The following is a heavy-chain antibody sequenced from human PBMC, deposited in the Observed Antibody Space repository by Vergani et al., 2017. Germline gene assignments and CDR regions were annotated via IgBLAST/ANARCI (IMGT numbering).Heavy chain of an antibody. CDR2: MNPNSGNT. J-gene: IGHJ6*03. V-gene: IGHV1-8*01. D-gene: IGHD6-13*01. CDR1: GYTFTSYD. Sequence: QVQLVQSGAEVKKPGASVKVYCKASGYTFTSYDINWVRQATGQGLEWMGWMNPNSGNTGYAQKFQGRVTMTRTTSISTAYMELSSLRSEDTAVYYCARVVSGSGYGETYYMDVWGKGTTVTVSS. CDR3: ARVVSGSGYGETYYMDV.